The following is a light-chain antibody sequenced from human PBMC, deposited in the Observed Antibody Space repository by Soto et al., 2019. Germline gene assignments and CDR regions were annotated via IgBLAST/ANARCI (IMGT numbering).Light chain of an antibody. CDR3: SSFADSNFVL. Sequence: QSVLTQPPSASGSPGQSVTISCTGTSSDVGGYNYVSWYQQHPGKAPKLMIYEVSKRPSGVPDRFSGSKSGNTASLTVSGLRAADEADYYCSSFADSNFVLFGGGTKLTVL. CDR1: SSDVGGYNY. V-gene: IGLV2-8*01. CDR2: EVS. J-gene: IGLJ2*01.